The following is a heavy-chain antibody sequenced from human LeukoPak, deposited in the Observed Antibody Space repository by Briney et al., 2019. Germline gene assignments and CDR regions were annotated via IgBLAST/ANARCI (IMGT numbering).Heavy chain of an antibody. Sequence: PGGSLRLSCAASGFTFSSYSMNWVRQAPGKGLEWVSSISSSSSYIYYADSVKGRFTIPRDNAKNSLYLQMNSLRAEDTAVYYCATGVEPGYFQHWGQGTLVTVSS. J-gene: IGHJ1*01. D-gene: IGHD1-14*01. V-gene: IGHV3-21*01. CDR3: ATGVEPGYFQH. CDR2: ISSSSSYI. CDR1: GFTFSSYS.